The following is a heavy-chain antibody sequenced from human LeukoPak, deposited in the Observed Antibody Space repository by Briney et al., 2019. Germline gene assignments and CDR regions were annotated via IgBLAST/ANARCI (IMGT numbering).Heavy chain of an antibody. CDR3: ARRYCSGSSCYLFDY. CDR1: GYSFTNYW. J-gene: IGHJ4*02. Sequence: PGESLEISCKGSGYSFTNYWIGWVRQMPGKGLEWMGIIHPRDSDTRYSPSFQGQVTISADKSISTAYLQWSSLKASDTAMYYCARRYCSGSSCYLFDYWGQGTLVTVSS. D-gene: IGHD2-15*01. V-gene: IGHV5-51*01. CDR2: IHPRDSDT.